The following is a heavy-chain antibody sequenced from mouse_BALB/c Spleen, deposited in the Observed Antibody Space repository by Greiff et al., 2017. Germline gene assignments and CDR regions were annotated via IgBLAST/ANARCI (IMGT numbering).Heavy chain of an antibody. Sequence: DVKLVESGGGLVKPGGSLKLSCSASGFAFSSYDMSWVRQTPEKRLEWVAYISSGGGSTYYPDTVKGRFTISRDNAKNTLYLQMSSLKSEDTAMYYCARQGSYGSSYYAMDYWGQGTSVTVSS. CDR2: ISSGGGST. CDR3: ARQGSYGSSYYAMDY. CDR1: GFAFSSYD. J-gene: IGHJ4*01. V-gene: IGHV5-12-1*01. D-gene: IGHD1-1*01.